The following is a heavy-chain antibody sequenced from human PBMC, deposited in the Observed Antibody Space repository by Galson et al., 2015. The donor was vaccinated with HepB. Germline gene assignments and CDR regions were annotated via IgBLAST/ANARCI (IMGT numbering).Heavy chain of an antibody. J-gene: IGHJ4*02. CDR1: GGSISSYY. CDR3: AKRGGHCSNGVCPFYFDY. CDR2: ISGSGGST. D-gene: IGHD2-8*01. V-gene: IGHV3-23*01. Sequence: ETLSLTCTVSGGSISSYYWSWIRQSPGKGLEWVSAISGSGGSTYYADSVKGRFTISRDYSKNTVYLQMNSLRAEDTALYYCAKRGGHCSNGVCPFYFDYWGQGSLVTVSS.